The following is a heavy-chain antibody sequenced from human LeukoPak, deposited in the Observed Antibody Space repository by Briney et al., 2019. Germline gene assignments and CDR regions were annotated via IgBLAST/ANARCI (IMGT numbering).Heavy chain of an antibody. D-gene: IGHD2-2*01. Sequence: PSGGSLRLSCAASGFTFSSYGMHWVRQAPGKGLEWVAFIRYDGSNKYYADSVKGRFTISRDNAKNSLYLQMNSLRAEDTAVYYCARDCIEGYCSSTSPVPWGQGTLVTVSS. CDR2: IRYDGSNK. CDR3: ARDCIEGYCSSTSPVP. V-gene: IGHV3-30*02. CDR1: GFTFSSYG. J-gene: IGHJ5*02.